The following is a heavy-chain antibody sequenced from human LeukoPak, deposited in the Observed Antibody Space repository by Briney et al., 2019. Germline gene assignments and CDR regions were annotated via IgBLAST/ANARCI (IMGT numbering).Heavy chain of an antibody. D-gene: IGHD3-10*01. J-gene: IGHJ5*02. CDR2: ISSSSSYI. CDR3: ARAPTAYGSGSYYEWFDP. V-gene: IGHV3-21*01. Sequence: PGGSLRLSCAASGFTFSSYSMNWVRQAPGKGLEWVSSISSSSSYIYYADSVKGRFTISRDNAKNSLYLQMNSLRAEDTAVYYCARAPTAYGSGSYYEWFDPWGQGTLVTVSS. CDR1: GFTFSSYS.